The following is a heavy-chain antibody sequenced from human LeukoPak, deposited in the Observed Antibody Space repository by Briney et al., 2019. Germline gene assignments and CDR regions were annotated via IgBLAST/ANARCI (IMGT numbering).Heavy chain of an antibody. CDR1: GYSFTGYW. CDR2: IYPGDSDT. Sequence: GESLKISCKGSGYSFTGYWIGWVRQMPGKGLEWMGIIYPGDSDTRYSPSFQGQVTISADKSISTAYLQWSSLKASDTAMYYCARCPRYYDSSGYYEFDYWGQGTLVTVSS. V-gene: IGHV5-51*01. D-gene: IGHD3-22*01. J-gene: IGHJ4*02. CDR3: ARCPRYYDSSGYYEFDY.